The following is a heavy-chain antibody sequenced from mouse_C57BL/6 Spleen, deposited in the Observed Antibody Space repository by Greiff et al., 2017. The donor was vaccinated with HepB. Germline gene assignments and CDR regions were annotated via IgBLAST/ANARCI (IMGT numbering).Heavy chain of an antibody. CDR2: IHPNSGST. CDR3: AREGTGTSYFDY. J-gene: IGHJ2*01. D-gene: IGHD4-1*01. CDR1: GYTFTSYW. V-gene: IGHV1-64*01. Sequence: QVQLKQPGAELVKPGASVKLSCKASGYTFTSYWMHWVKQSPVQGLEWIGMIHPNSGSTNYNEKFKSKATLTVDKSSSTAYMQLSSLTSEDSAVYYCAREGTGTSYFDYWGQGTTLTVSS.